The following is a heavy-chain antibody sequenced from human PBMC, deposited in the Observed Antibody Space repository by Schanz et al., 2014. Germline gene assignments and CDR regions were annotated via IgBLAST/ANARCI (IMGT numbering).Heavy chain of an antibody. Sequence: EVQLVESGGGAVRPGGSLRLSCAASGFTFENYALTWVRQAPGRGLEWVSSISTSGTYMYIADSLKGRLTISRDNAKNSLYLQMNSLRAEDTAVYYCARPALWFGDNCFDPWGQGTLVTVSS. J-gene: IGHJ5*02. CDR1: GFTFENYA. D-gene: IGHD3-10*01. CDR3: ARPALWFGDNCFDP. V-gene: IGHV3-21*01. CDR2: ISTSGTYM.